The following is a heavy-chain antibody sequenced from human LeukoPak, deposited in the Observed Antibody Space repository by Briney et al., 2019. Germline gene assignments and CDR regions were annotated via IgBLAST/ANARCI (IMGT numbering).Heavy chain of an antibody. CDR1: GFTFSSYA. CDR3: AKDGSWSCTD. Sequence: WGSVRLSCAASGFTFSSYAMHWVRQGPGKGLEWVAYIAYHGSNKYYADSVKGRFTISRDNSKRTLYLQMNNLRADDTAVYYCAKDGSWSCTDWGQGALVTV. V-gene: IGHV3-30*02. D-gene: IGHD2-8*02. CDR2: IAYHGSNK. J-gene: IGHJ4*02.